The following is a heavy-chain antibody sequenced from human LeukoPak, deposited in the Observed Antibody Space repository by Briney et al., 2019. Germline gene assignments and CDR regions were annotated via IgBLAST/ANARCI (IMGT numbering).Heavy chain of an antibody. D-gene: IGHD4-11*01. Sequence: GGSLRLSCAASGFTFSFYGMNWVRQTPGKGLEWVSSISSSSSYIYYADSVKGRFTISRDNAKNLLYLQMNSLRAEDTAVYYCARGYTNYGYVFDIWGQGTMVTVSS. CDR2: ISSSSSYI. CDR3: ARGYTNYGYVFDI. V-gene: IGHV3-21*01. J-gene: IGHJ3*02. CDR1: GFTFSFYG.